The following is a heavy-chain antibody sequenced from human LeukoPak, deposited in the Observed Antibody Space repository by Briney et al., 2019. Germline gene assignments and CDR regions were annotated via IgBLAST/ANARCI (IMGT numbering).Heavy chain of an antibody. V-gene: IGHV1-2*02. J-gene: IGHJ4*02. Sequence: ASVKVPCNASGDTFTGYNMHWGRQAPGQGLELRGLINPNSGGTNYEKKFQGRVTMTRDTSISTAYMELSRLRSDDTAVYYCATEARGYSYGYGYWGQGTLVTVSS. CDR1: GDTFTGYN. D-gene: IGHD5-18*01. CDR2: INPNSGGT. CDR3: ATEARGYSYGYGY.